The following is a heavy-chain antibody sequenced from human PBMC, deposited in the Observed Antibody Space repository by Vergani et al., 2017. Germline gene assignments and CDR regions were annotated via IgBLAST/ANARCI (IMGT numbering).Heavy chain of an antibody. D-gene: IGHD6-13*01. CDR1: GGSISEGDHH. Sequence: QVQLQESGPGIVKPSQTLSLTCSVSGGSISEGDHHWTWIRHHPGKGLECLGHIYNNGNTYYKPSLASRISISLDTSQNHFYLRMSSVTDADSATYYCARGSRAAGYSGPDSWGQGTRVTVSS. J-gene: IGHJ4*02. V-gene: IGHV4-31*03. CDR2: IYNNGNT. CDR3: ARGSRAAGYSGPDS.